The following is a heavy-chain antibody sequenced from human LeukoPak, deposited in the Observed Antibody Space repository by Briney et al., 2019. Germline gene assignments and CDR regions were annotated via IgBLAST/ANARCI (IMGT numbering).Heavy chain of an antibody. CDR1: GFTFSSFG. CDR2: IWYDASDR. J-gene: IGHJ5*02. Sequence: GGSLTLSSAASGFTFSSFGMHWVRQAPGKGLEWVAVIWYDASDRYYADSVKGRFTISRDNSKNTLFLQMNSLRDDDTAVYYCVRGVGVSRFNYFDPWGQGTLVVVSS. D-gene: IGHD5-24*01. V-gene: IGHV3-33*01. CDR3: VRGVGVSRFNYFDP.